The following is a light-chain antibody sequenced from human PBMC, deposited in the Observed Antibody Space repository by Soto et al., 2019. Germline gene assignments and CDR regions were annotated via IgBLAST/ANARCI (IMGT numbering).Light chain of an antibody. V-gene: IGLV1-51*02. CDR3: GKWDSSLSAGNV. Sequence: QSVLTQPPSVSAAPGQKVTISCSGSSSNIGNNYVSWYQQLPGTAPKLLIYENNKRPSGIPDRFSGSKSGTSATLGITGLQTGDEADYYCGKWDSSLSAGNVFGTGTKVT. J-gene: IGLJ1*01. CDR2: ENN. CDR1: SSNIGNNY.